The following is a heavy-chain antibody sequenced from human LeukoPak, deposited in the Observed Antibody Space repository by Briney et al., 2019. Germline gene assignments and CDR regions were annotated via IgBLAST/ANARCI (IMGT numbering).Heavy chain of an antibody. CDR2: ISGSGGST. CDR3: AKDLGGSYGLFDY. J-gene: IGHJ4*02. CDR1: GFTFSSYA. D-gene: IGHD1-26*01. Sequence: GGSLRLSCAASGFTFSSYAMSWVRQAPGKGLEWVSAISGSGGSTYYADSVKGRFTISRDNSKNTLYLQMNSLRTEDTAVYYCAKDLGGSYGLFDYWGQGTLVTVSS. V-gene: IGHV3-23*01.